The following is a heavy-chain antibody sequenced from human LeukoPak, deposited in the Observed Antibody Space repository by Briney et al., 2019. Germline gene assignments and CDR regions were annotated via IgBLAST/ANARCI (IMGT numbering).Heavy chain of an antibody. CDR2: ISYDGSNK. Sequence: GGSLRLSCAASGFTFSNYGMHWVRQAPGKGLEWVAVISYDGSNKYYADSVKGRFTISRDNSKITLYLQMNSLRAEDTAVYYCAKDRDSSGAHFDYWGQGTLVTVSS. CDR1: GFTFSNYG. CDR3: AKDRDSSGAHFDY. J-gene: IGHJ4*02. V-gene: IGHV3-30*18. D-gene: IGHD6-19*01.